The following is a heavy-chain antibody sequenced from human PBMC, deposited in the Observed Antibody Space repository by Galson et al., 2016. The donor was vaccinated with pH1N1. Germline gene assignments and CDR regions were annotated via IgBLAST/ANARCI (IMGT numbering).Heavy chain of an antibody. Sequence: SVKVSCKASGYTFTSYGISWVRQAPGQGLEWMGWISAYNGNTHYAQKLQDRVTMTTDTSTSTAYMELRSLRSDDTAVYYCARRLYGDYVDYFDYWGQGTLVTVSS. V-gene: IGHV1-18*01. CDR3: ARRLYGDYVDYFDY. CDR2: ISAYNGNT. CDR1: GYTFTSYG. J-gene: IGHJ4*02. D-gene: IGHD4-17*01.